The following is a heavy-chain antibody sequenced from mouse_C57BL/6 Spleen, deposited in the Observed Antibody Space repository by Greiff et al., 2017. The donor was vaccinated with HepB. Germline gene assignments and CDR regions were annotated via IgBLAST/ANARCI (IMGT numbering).Heavy chain of an antibody. V-gene: IGHV5-4*01. CDR1: GFTFSSYA. D-gene: IGHD2-3*01. J-gene: IGHJ3*01. CDR3: ARDRGGYSAWFAY. CDR2: ISDGGSYT. Sequence: EVNLVESGGGLVKPGGSLKLSCAASGFTFSSYAMSWVRQTPEKRLEWVATISDGGSYTYYPDNVKGRFTISRDNAKNNLYLQMSHLKSEDTAMYYCARDRGGYSAWFAYWGQGTLVTVSA.